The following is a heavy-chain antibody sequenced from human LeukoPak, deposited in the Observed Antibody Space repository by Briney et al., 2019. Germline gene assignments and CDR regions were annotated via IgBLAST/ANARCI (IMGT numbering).Heavy chain of an antibody. V-gene: IGHV3-23*01. J-gene: IGHJ4*02. CDR1: GFALSDYA. CDR2: IDVSGDNR. D-gene: IGHD2-2*01. CDR3: AKTFGTIDPFEY. Sequence: GGSLRLSCAASGFALSDYAMSWVRQAPGEGLEWVSSIDVSGDNRHYADSVKGRFTISRDNSKNTLYLQMNSLRVEDTAVYYCAKTFGTIDPFEYWGQGTLVTVSS.